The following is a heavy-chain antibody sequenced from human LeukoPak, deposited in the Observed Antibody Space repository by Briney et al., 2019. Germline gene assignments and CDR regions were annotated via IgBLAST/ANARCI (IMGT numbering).Heavy chain of an antibody. V-gene: IGHV3-23*01. J-gene: IGHJ4*02. Sequence: PGGSLRLSCAASGFTFSSYSMNWVRQAPGKGLEWVSAISGSGGSTYYADSMKGRFTISRDNSKNTLYLQMNSLRAEDTAVYYCAKDVYSSGWYYFDYWGQGTLVTVSS. D-gene: IGHD6-19*01. CDR2: ISGSGGST. CDR3: AKDVYSSGWYYFDY. CDR1: GFTFSSYS.